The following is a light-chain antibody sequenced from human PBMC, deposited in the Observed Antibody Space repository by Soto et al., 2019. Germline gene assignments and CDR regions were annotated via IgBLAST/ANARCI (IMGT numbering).Light chain of an antibody. CDR1: QSISNY. Sequence: DIVLTQSPATLSLTPGERATLSCRASQSISNYLNWYQQKPGKAPKLLIFAASSLQSGVPSRFSGSGSGTNFTLTISSLQPEDFAAYYCQQSYSAPITFGQGTRLEI. CDR2: AAS. V-gene: IGKV1-39*01. J-gene: IGKJ5*01. CDR3: QQSYSAPIT.